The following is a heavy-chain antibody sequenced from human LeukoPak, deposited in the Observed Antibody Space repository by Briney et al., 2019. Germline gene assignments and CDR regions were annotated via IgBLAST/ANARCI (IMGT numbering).Heavy chain of an antibody. CDR3: ARGQYCSTTTCYSARRYFDF. J-gene: IGHJ4*02. V-gene: IGHV4-34*01. D-gene: IGHD2-2*01. CDR1: GGAFSNYF. Sequence: PSETLSLTCAVSGGAFSNYFWTWIRQPPGKGLEWIAEINDSGSTNSNSSRRSRVAISLDTSKNQFSLRLTSVTAADTAVYYCARGQYCSTTTCYSARRYFDFWGQGTLVTVSS. CDR2: INDSGST.